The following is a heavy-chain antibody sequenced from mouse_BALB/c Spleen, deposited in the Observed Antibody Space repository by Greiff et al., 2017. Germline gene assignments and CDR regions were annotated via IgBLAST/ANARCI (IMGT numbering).Heavy chain of an antibody. CDR3: ARDEATAHFAY. CDR1: GFSLTSYG. D-gene: IGHD1-2*01. V-gene: IGHV2-9*02. J-gene: IGHJ3*01. Sequence: VKVVESGPGLVAPSQSLSITCTVSGFSLTSYGVHWVRQPPGKGLEWLGVIWAGGSTNYNSALMSRLSISKDNSKSQVFLKMNSLQTDDTAMYYCARDEATAHFAYWGQGTLVTVSA. CDR2: IWAGGST.